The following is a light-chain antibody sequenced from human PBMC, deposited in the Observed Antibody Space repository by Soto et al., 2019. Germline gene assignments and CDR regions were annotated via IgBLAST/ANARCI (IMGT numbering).Light chain of an antibody. CDR2: EVS. J-gene: IGLJ1*01. CDR3: SSYTSSSTYV. CDR1: SSDVGSYNR. Sequence: QSALTQPPSVSGSPGQSGTISCTGNSSDVGSYNRVSWYQQPPGTAPKLMIYEVSNRPSGVPDRFSGSKSGNTASLTISGLQAEDEADYYCSSYTSSSTYVFGTGTKLTVL. V-gene: IGLV2-18*02.